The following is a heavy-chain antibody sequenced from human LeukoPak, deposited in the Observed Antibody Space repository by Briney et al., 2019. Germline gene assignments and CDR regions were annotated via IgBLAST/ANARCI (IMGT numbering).Heavy chain of an antibody. CDR2: ISGDGSSI. D-gene: IGHD2-8*01. CDR1: GFTFRNYY. Sequence: GGSLRLSCVASGFTFRNYYMHWVRQVPGKGLVWVSRISGDGSSIFYADSVKGRFTISRDNAKNSLYVQMNSLRADDSAVYYCARSSNGVYIQWGQGTLVTVSS. V-gene: IGHV3-74*01. J-gene: IGHJ4*02. CDR3: ARSSNGVYIQ.